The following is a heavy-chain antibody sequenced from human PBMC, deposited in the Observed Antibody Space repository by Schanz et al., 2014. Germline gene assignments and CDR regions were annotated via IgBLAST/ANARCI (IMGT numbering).Heavy chain of an antibody. CDR2: IRSKADGGTT. V-gene: IGHV3-15*01. J-gene: IGHJ5*02. CDR3: TTVDCSSPSCPP. Sequence: EGHLTESGGGLVQPGGSLRLSCAASGFTFTSYSMHWVRQAPGRGLEWVGRIRSKADGGTTDYAAPVKGRFTISRDDSKNTLFLQINSLKTEDTAVYYCTTVDCSSPSCPPWGQGTLVTVSS. D-gene: IGHD2-2*01. CDR1: GFTFTSYS.